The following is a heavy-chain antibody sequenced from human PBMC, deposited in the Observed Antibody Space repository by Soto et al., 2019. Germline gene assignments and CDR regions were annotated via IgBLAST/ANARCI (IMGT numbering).Heavy chain of an antibody. V-gene: IGHV4-39*01. CDR3: ARHFVAVVIKGWGY. CDR2: IYYSGSA. CDR1: GGSISGSSYY. D-gene: IGHD3-10*01. Sequence: PSETLSLTCTVSGGSISGSSYYWGWIRQPPGKGLEWIGNIYYSGSAYYNPSLRSRVSMSVDTSKNQFSLKLISVTAADTAVYYCARHFVAVVIKGWGYWGQGKLVTVSS. J-gene: IGHJ4*02.